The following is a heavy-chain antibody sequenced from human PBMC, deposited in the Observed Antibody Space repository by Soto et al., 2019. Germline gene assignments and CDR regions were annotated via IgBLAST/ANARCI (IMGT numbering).Heavy chain of an antibody. CDR1: GGSISSSSYY. J-gene: IGHJ4*02. CDR2: IYYSGST. CDR3: ARLDGRAGREFDY. Sequence: SETLSLTCTVSGGSISSSSYYWGWIRQPPGKGLEWIGSIYYSGSTYYNPSLKSRVTISVDTSKNQFSLKLSSVTAADTAVYYCARLDGRAGREFDYWGQGTLVTVSS. D-gene: IGHD3-10*01. V-gene: IGHV4-39*01.